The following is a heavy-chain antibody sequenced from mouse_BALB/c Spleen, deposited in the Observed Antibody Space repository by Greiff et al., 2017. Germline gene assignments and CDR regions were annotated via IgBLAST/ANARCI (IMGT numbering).Heavy chain of an antibody. D-gene: IGHD1-2*01. J-gene: IGHJ4*01. CDR2: ILPGSGST. CDR1: GYTFSSYW. Sequence: QVQLKQSGAELMKPGASVKISCKATGYTFSSYWIEWVKQRPGHGLEWIGEILPGSGSTNYNEKFKGKATFTADTSSNTAYMQLSSLTSEDSAVYYCARFVATAYAMDYWGQGTSVTVSS. CDR3: ARFVATAYAMDY. V-gene: IGHV1-9*01.